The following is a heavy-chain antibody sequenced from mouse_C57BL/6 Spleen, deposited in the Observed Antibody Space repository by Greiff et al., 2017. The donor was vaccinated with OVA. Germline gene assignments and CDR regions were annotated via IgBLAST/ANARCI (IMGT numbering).Heavy chain of an antibody. V-gene: IGHV1-9*01. CDR3: ARSGIYYYGSSLYWYFDV. CDR2: ILPGSGST. Sequence: VQLQQSGAELMKPGASVKLSCKATGYTFTGYWIEWVKQRPGHGLEWIGEILPGSGSTNYNEKFKGKATFTADTSSNTAYMQLSSLTTEDSAIYYCARSGIYYYGSSLYWYFDVWGTGTTVTVSS. CDR1: GYTFTGYW. D-gene: IGHD1-1*01. J-gene: IGHJ1*03.